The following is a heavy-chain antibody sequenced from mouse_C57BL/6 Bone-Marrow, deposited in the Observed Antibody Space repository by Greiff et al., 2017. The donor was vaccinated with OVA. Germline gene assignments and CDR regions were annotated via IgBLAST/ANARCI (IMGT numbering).Heavy chain of an antibody. J-gene: IGHJ1*03. D-gene: IGHD1-1*01. CDR1: GYSITSGYY. CDR2: ISYDGSN. V-gene: IGHV3-6*01. Sequence: EVQRVESGPGLVKPSQSLSLTCSVTGYSITSGYYWNWIRQFPGNKLEWMGYISYDGSNNYNPSLKNRISITRDTSKNQFFLKLNSVTTEDTATYYCARGDGAGYFDVWGTGTTVTVSS. CDR3: ARGDGAGYFDV.